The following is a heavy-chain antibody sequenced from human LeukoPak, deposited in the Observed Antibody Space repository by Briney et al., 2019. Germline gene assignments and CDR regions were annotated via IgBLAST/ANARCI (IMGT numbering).Heavy chain of an antibody. D-gene: IGHD2/OR15-2a*01. CDR2: INPYSGGT. Sequence: ASVKVSCKASGYTFTDYYMHWVRQAPGQGLEWMGWINPYSGGTNYAQNFQGRVTMTRDTSISTAYMDLSRLRYDDTAVYYCARGFSYLDNWGQGTLVTVSS. CDR3: ARGFSYLDN. CDR1: GYTFTDYY. J-gene: IGHJ4*02. V-gene: IGHV1-2*02.